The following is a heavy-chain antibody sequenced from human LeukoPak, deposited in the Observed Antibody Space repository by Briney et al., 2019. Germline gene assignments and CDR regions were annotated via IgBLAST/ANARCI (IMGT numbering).Heavy chain of an antibody. J-gene: IGHJ4*02. Sequence: SGTLSLTCAVSGGSISSSNWWSWVRQPPGKGLEWIGEIYHSGSTNYNPSLKSRVTISVDKSKNQFSLKLSSVTAADTAVYYCATSYYYGSGSYLLLFWGQGTLVTVSS. CDR3: ATSYYYGSGSYLLLF. CDR1: GGSISSSNW. V-gene: IGHV4-4*02. CDR2: IYHSGST. D-gene: IGHD3-10*01.